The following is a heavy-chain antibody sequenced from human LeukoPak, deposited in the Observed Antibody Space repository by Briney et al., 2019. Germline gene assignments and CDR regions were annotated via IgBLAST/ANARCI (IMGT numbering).Heavy chain of an antibody. CDR1: GFTFSSYW. V-gene: IGHV3-74*01. CDR2: INSDGSST. J-gene: IGHJ6*02. D-gene: IGHD2-2*01. CDR3: ARDQKPGYCSSTSCYYYGMDV. Sequence: GGSLRLSCAASGFTFSSYWMHWVRQAPGKGPVWVSRINSDGSSTSYADSVKGRFTISRDNAKNTLYLQMNSLRAEDTAVYYCARDQKPGYCSSTSCYYYGMDVWGQGTTVTVSS.